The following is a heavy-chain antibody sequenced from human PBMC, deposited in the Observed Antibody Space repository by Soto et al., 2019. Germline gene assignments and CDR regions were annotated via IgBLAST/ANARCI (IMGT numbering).Heavy chain of an antibody. D-gene: IGHD1-26*01. CDR2: IWYDGSDK. V-gene: IGHV3-33*01. Sequence: QVQLVESGGGVVQPSRSLRLSCAASGFTFSTYGMHWVRQAPGKGLEWVALIWYDGSDKYYADSVKGRFTISRDNSKNTLVLQMNCMRAEDTALYYCAILDGVAANNKIDYWGHGTPFTVSS. CDR3: AILDGVAANNKIDY. CDR1: GFTFSTYG. J-gene: IGHJ4*01.